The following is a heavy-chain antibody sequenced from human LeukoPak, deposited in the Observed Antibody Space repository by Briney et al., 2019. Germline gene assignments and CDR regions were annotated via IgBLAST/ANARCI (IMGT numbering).Heavy chain of an antibody. D-gene: IGHD3-22*01. J-gene: IGHJ3*02. CDR2: INPSGGST. Sequence: ASVKVSCKASGYTFTSYYMHWVRQAPGQGPEWMGIINPSGGSTSYAQKFQGRVTMTRDTSTSTVYMELSSLRSEDTAVYYCAIFVGYYYDSNDAFDIWGQGTMVTVSS. CDR3: AIFVGYYYDSNDAFDI. CDR1: GYTFTSYY. V-gene: IGHV1-46*01.